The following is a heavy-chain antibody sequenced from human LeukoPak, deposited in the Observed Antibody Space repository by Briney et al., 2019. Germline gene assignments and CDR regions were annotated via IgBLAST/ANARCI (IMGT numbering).Heavy chain of an antibody. CDR3: TKALMVRGVVSGAFDI. J-gene: IGHJ3*02. CDR2: IKSNTDGGTT. Sequence: PGGSLRLSCAASEFTFSNAWMSWVRQAPGKGLEWVGRIKSNTDGGTTDYHAHVKGRFTMSRDDSKNTLYLQMNSLEADDTAVYYCTKALMVRGVVSGAFDIWGQGTMVTVSS. CDR1: EFTFSNAW. D-gene: IGHD3-10*01. V-gene: IGHV3-15*01.